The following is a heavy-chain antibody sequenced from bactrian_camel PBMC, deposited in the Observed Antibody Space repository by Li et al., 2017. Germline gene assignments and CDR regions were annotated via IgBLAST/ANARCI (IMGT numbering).Heavy chain of an antibody. D-gene: IGHD1*01. CDR2: ITSDGST. CDR1: GYVFKSCA. CDR3: AADLNPAPWIGYPCSRIFHIGY. J-gene: IGHJ6*01. V-gene: IGHV3S53*01. Sequence: HVQLVESGGGLVQPGGSLRLSCVASGYVFKSCAMGWVRQAPGKQREGVAVITSDGSTYYRDSVKGRFTISQDSAKNTVYLQMNSLKPEDTALYYSAADLNPAPWIGYPCSRIFHIGYWGQGTQVTVS.